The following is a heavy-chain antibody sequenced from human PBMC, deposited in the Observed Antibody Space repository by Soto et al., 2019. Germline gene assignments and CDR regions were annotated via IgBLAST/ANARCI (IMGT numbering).Heavy chain of an antibody. Sequence: QVQLVQSGAEVKKPGASVKVSCKASGYTFTRNGISWVRQAPGQGLEWMGWISAYNGNTKYAQKLQGRVTMTTDTSTSTAYMELRRLRSDDTAVYYCARPTGYGDHYYFDYWGQGTLVTVSS. J-gene: IGHJ4*02. CDR3: ARPTGYGDHYYFDY. V-gene: IGHV1-18*01. D-gene: IGHD4-17*01. CDR1: GYTFTRNG. CDR2: ISAYNGNT.